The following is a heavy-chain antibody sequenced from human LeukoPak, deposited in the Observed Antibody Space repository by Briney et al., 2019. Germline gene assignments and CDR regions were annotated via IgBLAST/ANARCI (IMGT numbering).Heavy chain of an antibody. CDR3: GIGGTMVRGDPFTFDI. Sequence: SQTLSLNCTVSSGSISSGPYYWNWLRQPAGKGLEWIGRVSTTGSTNYHPSLKSRLTLSIDTTKNQFSLRLSSVTAAGTAVYYWGIGGTMVRGDPFTFDIWGQGTMVTVSS. CDR2: VSTTGST. V-gene: IGHV4-61*02. D-gene: IGHD3-10*01. J-gene: IGHJ3*02. CDR1: SGSISSGPYY.